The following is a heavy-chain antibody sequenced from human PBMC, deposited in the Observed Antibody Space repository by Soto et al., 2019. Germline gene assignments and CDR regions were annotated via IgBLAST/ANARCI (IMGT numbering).Heavy chain of an antibody. J-gene: IGHJ5*02. V-gene: IGHV1-46*01. CDR1: GYTFTSYY. D-gene: IGHD3-22*01. CDR3: ARDRHDSSGSNFPYNWFDP. Sequence: ASVKVSCKASGYTFTSYYMNWVRQAPGQGLEWMGIINPSGGSTSYAQKFQGRVTMTRDTSTSTVYMELSSLRSEDTAVYYCARDRHDSSGSNFPYNWFDPWGQGTLVTVSS. CDR2: INPSGGST.